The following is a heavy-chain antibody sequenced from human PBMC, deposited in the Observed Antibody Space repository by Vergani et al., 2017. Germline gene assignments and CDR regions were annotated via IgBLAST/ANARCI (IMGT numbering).Heavy chain of an antibody. Sequence: EVQLVESGGGLVQPGGSLRLSCAASGFTFSSYAMSWVRQAPGKGLEWVSAISGSGGSTYYADSVKGRFTISRDNSKNTLYLQMNSLIAEDTAVYYCAKDVRITMIVVVITTFVSYFDYWGQGTLVTVSS. D-gene: IGHD3-22*01. CDR3: AKDVRITMIVVVITTFVSYFDY. J-gene: IGHJ4*02. CDR1: GFTFSSYA. V-gene: IGHV3-23*04. CDR2: ISGSGGST.